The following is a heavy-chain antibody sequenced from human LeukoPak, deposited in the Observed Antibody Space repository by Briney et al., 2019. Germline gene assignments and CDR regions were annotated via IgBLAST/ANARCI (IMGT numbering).Heavy chain of an antibody. CDR1: GYSFTSYW. Sequence: GESLKISYKGSGYSFTSYWIGWVRQMPGKGLEWMGIIYPGDSDTRYSPSFQGQVTISADKSISTAYLQWSSLKASDTAMYYCARGPYDFRSGYLPPFDYWGQGTLVTVSS. V-gene: IGHV5-51*01. CDR2: IYPGDSDT. D-gene: IGHD3-3*01. J-gene: IGHJ4*02. CDR3: ARGPYDFRSGYLPPFDY.